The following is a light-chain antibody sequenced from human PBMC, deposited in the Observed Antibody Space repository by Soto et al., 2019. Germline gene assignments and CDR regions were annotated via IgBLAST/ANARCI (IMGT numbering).Light chain of an antibody. CDR3: QQYNSYSWT. Sequence: DIKMTQSPNTVSASVGDRVTITCRASQSISSWLAWYQQKPGKAPKLLIYDASSLESGVPSRFSGSGSGTEFTLTISSLQPDDFATYYCQQYNSYSWTFGQGTKVDIK. CDR2: DAS. J-gene: IGKJ1*01. CDR1: QSISSW. V-gene: IGKV1-5*01.